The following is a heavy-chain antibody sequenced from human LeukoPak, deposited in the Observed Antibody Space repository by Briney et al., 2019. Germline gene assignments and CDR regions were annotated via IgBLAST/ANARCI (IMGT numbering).Heavy chain of an antibody. Sequence: GRSLRLSCAPSGFTFSSYAMSWVRQAPGKGLEWVSAISGSGAATYYADSVKVRFTISRDNSKNTLYLQMNSLRAEDTAIYYCAKTGNNNEGSFDFWGQGTLVTVSS. CDR1: GFTFSSYA. CDR3: AKTGNNNEGSFDF. J-gene: IGHJ4*02. V-gene: IGHV3-23*01. CDR2: ISGSGAAT. D-gene: IGHD1/OR15-1a*01.